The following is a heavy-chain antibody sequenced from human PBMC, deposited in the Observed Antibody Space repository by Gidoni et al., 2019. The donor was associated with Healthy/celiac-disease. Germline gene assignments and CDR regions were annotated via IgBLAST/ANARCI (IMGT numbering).Heavy chain of an antibody. V-gene: IGHV3-33*01. CDR1: GFTFRSYG. J-gene: IGHJ4*02. CDR3: ARKWFGDYAGEVFDY. CDR2: IWYDGSNK. D-gene: IGHD3-10*01. Sequence: QVQLVESGGGVVQPGRSLRLSCAASGFTFRSYGMHWVRQAPGKGLEWVAVIWYDGSNKYYADSVKGRFTISRDNSKNTLYLQMNSLRAEDTAVYYCARKWFGDYAGEVFDYWGQGTLVTVSS.